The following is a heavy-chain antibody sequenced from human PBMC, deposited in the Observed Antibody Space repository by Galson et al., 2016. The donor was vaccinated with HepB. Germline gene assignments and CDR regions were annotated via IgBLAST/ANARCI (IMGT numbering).Heavy chain of an antibody. CDR2: ISDNGGST. V-gene: IGHV3-64*04. Sequence: SLRLSCAASGFTFSSCAMHWVRQAPGKGLESVSAISDNGGSTYYADSLKGQFTISRDNSKNTLYLQMNSLRVEDTAVYYCARTYLLDYWGQGTPVTVSS. CDR3: ARTYLLDY. J-gene: IGHJ4*02. CDR1: GFTFSSCA. D-gene: IGHD2-15*01.